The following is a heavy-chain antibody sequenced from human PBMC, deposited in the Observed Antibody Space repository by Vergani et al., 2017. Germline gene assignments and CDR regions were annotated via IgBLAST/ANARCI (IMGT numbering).Heavy chain of an antibody. V-gene: IGHV3-30*18. CDR2: ISYIGSNK. CDR1: GFTFSSYG. D-gene: IGHD2-21*02. Sequence: QVQLVESGGGVVQPGRYPRLSCEASGFTFSSYGMHWVRQAPGKGMGWGAVISYIGSNKYYADSVRGRFTISRDNSNNTLYLQMNSLRAEATTVYYCAKDKSGGWRRGDYYYYMDVWGKGTTVTVSS. CDR3: AKDKSGGWRRGDYYYYMDV. J-gene: IGHJ6*03.